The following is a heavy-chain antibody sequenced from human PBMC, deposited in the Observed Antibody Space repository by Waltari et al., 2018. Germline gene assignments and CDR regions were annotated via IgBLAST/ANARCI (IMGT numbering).Heavy chain of an antibody. CDR3: ARDSIAYCGGDCYSEGNWFDP. V-gene: IGHV1-69*01. J-gene: IGHJ5*02. CDR2: IIPIFGTA. Sequence: QVQLVQSGAEVKKPGSSVKVSCKASGGTFSSYAISWVRQAPGQGLEWMGGIIPIFGTANYAQKFQGRVTITADESTSTAYMELSSLRSEDTAVYYCARDSIAYCGGDCYSEGNWFDPWGQGTLVTVSS. D-gene: IGHD2-21*02. CDR1: GGTFSSYA.